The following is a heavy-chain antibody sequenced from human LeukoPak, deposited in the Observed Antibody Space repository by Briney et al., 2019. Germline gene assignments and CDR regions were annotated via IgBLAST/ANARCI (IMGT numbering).Heavy chain of an antibody. CDR1: GFTFSSYG. CDR2: ISSSSSYI. V-gene: IGHV3-21*01. J-gene: IGHJ4*02. D-gene: IGHD3-22*01. CDR3: AREDNYYDSSGYYYY. Sequence: GGSLRLSCAASGFTFSSYGMHWVRQAPGKGLEWVSSISSSSSYIYYADSVKGRFTISRDNAKNSLYLQMNSLRAEDTAVYYCAREDNYYDSSGYYYYWGQGTLVTVSS.